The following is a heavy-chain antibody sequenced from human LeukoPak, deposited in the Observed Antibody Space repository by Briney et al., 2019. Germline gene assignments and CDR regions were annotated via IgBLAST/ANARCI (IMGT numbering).Heavy chain of an antibody. J-gene: IGHJ4*02. D-gene: IGHD1-26*01. Sequence: GTSLRLSCAASGFTFSSHGMHWVRQSPGKGLEWVAVISHDGKDKKFADSVKGRLTISRDNSMNMLYLQMNSLRPEDTAVYYCAKDRDLGGSSYYFDYWGQGTLVTVSS. V-gene: IGHV3-30*18. CDR3: AKDRDLGGSSYYFDY. CDR1: GFTFSSHG. CDR2: ISHDGKDK.